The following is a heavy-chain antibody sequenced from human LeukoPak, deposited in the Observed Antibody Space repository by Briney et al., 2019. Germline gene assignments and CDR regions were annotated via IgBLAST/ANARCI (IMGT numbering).Heavy chain of an antibody. D-gene: IGHD3-22*01. J-gene: IGHJ3*02. CDR1: GFTFSSYS. V-gene: IGHV3-48*04. CDR2: ISSSSSTI. Sequence: PGGSLRLSCAASGFTFSSYSMNWVRQAPGKGLEWVSYISSSSSTIYYADSVKGRFTISRDNAKNSLYLQMNSLRAEDTAVYYCARTMIVVPAGAFDIWGQGTVVTVSS. CDR3: ARTMIVVPAGAFDI.